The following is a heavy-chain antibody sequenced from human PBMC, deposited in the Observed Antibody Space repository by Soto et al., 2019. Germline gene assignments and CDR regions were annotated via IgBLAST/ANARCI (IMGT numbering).Heavy chain of an antibody. J-gene: IGHJ4*02. D-gene: IGHD2-15*01. V-gene: IGHV4-34*01. Sequence: SETLSLTCAVYGGSFIGYYWSWIRQPPWKGLEWIGEINHSGSTNYNPSLKSRVTISVDTSKNQFSLKLSSVTAADTAVYYCARGSKICSGGSCYSNTPPHDYWGQGTLVTVS. CDR3: ARGSKICSGGSCYSNTPPHDY. CDR1: GGSFIGYY. CDR2: INHSGST.